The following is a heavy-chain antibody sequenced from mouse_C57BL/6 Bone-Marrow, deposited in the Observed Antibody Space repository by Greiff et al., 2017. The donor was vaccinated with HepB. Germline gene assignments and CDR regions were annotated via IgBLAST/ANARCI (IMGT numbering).Heavy chain of an antibody. CDR1: GYTFTSYW. CDR3: ARGGDCWFAY. Sequence: VQLQQSGAELVKPGASVKMSCKASGYTFTSYWITWVKQRPGQGLEWIGDIYPGSGSTNYNGKFKSKATLTVDPSSSTAYMQISSRTSEDSAVYYCARGGDCWFAYWGQGTLVTVSA. J-gene: IGHJ3*01. V-gene: IGHV1-55*01. CDR2: IYPGSGST. D-gene: IGHD3-3*01.